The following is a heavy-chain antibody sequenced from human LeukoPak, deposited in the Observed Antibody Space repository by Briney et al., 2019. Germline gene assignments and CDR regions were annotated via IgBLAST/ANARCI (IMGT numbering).Heavy chain of an antibody. V-gene: IGHV4-4*07. J-gene: IGHJ3*02. D-gene: IGHD1-26*01. Sequence: PSETLSLTCAVYGGSFSSYYWSWIRQPAGKGLEWIGRIYTRGSTNYNPSLKSRVTMSVDTSRNQFSLNLSSVTAADTAVYYCARDQWEPDHDAFDIWGQGTMVTVSS. CDR3: ARDQWEPDHDAFDI. CDR2: IYTRGST. CDR1: GGSFSSYY.